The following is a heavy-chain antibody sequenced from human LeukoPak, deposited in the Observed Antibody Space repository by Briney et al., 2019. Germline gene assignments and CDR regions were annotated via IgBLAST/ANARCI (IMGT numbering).Heavy chain of an antibody. CDR3: AREDYYDSSGSNLLYYYYMDV. J-gene: IGHJ6*03. CDR1: GGSFSGYY. D-gene: IGHD3-22*01. CDR2: INHSGST. Sequence: PSETLSLTCAVYGGSFSGYYWSWIRQPPGKGLEWIGEINHSGSTNYNPSLKSRVTISVDTSKNQFSLKLSSVTAADTAVYYCAREDYYDSSGSNLLYYYYMDVWGKGTTVTVSS. V-gene: IGHV4-34*01.